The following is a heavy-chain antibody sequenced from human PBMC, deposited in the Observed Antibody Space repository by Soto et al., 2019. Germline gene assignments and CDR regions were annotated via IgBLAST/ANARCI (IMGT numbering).Heavy chain of an antibody. V-gene: IGHV3-23*01. Sequence: EVQLLESGGGLVQPGGSLRLSCAASGFTFSSYAMSWVRQAPGKGLEWVSAISGSGGSTYYADSVKGRFTISNDNSKNTLYLQMDSLRAENTAVYYCANSEGFSELLQSAFDIWGQGTMVTVSS. D-gene: IGHD3-3*01. CDR1: GFTFSSYA. J-gene: IGHJ3*02. CDR2: ISGSGGST. CDR3: ANSEGFSELLQSAFDI.